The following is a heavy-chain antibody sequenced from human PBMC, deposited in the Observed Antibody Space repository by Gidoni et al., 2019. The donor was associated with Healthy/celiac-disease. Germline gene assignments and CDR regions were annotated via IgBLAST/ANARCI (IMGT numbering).Heavy chain of an antibody. V-gene: IGHV4-59*01. Sequence: QVQLQESGPGLVKPSEILSLTCTVSGGSISSYYWSWIRQPPGKGLEWIGYIYYSGSTNYNPSLKSRVTISVDTSKNQFSLKLSSVTAADTAVYYCARGDCSGGSCYLPGYWGQGTLVTVSS. D-gene: IGHD2-15*01. J-gene: IGHJ4*02. CDR2: IYYSGST. CDR1: GGSISSYY. CDR3: ARGDCSGGSCYLPGY.